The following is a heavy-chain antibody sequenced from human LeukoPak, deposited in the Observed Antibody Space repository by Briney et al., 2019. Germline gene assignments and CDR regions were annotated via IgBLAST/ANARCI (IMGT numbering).Heavy chain of an antibody. J-gene: IGHJ4*02. CDR2: IYPGDSDT. V-gene: IGHV5-51*01. CDR1: GYSFNNFW. Sequence: GESLKISCKGSGYSFNNFWIGWVRQLPGKGLEWMGIIYPGDSDTRYSPSFEGQVTISADKSITTAYLHWSSLKVSDTAMYYCARLPLQVAPLDFWGQGTLVTVSS. CDR3: ARLPLQVAPLDF.